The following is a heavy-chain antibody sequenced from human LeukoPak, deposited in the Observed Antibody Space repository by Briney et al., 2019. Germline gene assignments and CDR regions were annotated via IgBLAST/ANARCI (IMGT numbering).Heavy chain of an antibody. CDR3: ARTAARRFDY. Sequence: ASVKVSCKAPGYTFPSYFMHWVRQAPGQGLEWMGMINPTGGSTTYAQKFQGRVTMTRDTSTSTVYMELSSLRSDDTAVYYCARTAARRFDYWGQGTLVTVSS. CDR1: GYTFPSYF. CDR2: INPTGGST. D-gene: IGHD6-6*01. V-gene: IGHV1-46*01. J-gene: IGHJ4*02.